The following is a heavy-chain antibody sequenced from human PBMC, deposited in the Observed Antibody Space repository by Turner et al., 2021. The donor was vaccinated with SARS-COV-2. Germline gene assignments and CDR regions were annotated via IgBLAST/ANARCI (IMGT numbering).Heavy chain of an antibody. D-gene: IGHD6-19*01. V-gene: IGHV4-59*08. Sequence: VQLVETGGGLIQPGGSLRLPCEASGFTVSSNYMSWVRQAPGKGLEWIGYIHYSGSTNYNPSLKSRVTISVDTSKNQFSLKLSSVTAADTAVYYCARHGFSGWDGGGMDVWGQGTTVTVSS. CDR1: GFTVSSNY. J-gene: IGHJ6*02. CDR3: ARHGFSGWDGGGMDV. CDR2: IHYSGST.